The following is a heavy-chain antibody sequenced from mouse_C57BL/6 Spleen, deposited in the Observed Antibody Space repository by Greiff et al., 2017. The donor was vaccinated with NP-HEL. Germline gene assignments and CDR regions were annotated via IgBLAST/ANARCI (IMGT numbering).Heavy chain of an antibody. CDR3: ARGTAQAMGCAY. CDR2: IHPSDSDT. Sequence: VQLQQPGAELVKPGASVKVSCKASGYTFTSYWMHWVKQRPGQGLEWIGRIHPSDSDTNYNQKFKGKATLTVDKSSSTAYMQLSSLTSEDSAVYYCARGTAQAMGCAYWGQGTLVTVSA. J-gene: IGHJ3*01. CDR1: GYTFTSYW. D-gene: IGHD3-2*02. V-gene: IGHV1-74*01.